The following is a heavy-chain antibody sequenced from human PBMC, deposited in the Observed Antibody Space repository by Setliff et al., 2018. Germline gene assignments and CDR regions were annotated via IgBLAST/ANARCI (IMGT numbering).Heavy chain of an antibody. Sequence: VSCKASGYTFRNYAFAWVRQAPGQGLEWVGWISVYNGDTNYAQKFQGRVTLTTDTSTSTAYMELRSLTSDDSASYYCARAPSVELVTIRTNSWFTYWGQGTLVTVSS. CDR2: ISVYNGDT. CDR1: GYTFRNYA. V-gene: IGHV1-18*01. D-gene: IGHD5-18*01. J-gene: IGHJ4*02. CDR3: ARAPSVELVTIRTNSWFTY.